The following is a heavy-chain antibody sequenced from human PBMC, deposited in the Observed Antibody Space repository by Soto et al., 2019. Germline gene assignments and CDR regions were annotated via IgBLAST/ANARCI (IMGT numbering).Heavy chain of an antibody. D-gene: IGHD3-10*01. CDR1: GYTFIDYS. CDR2: INPTSGAT. CDR3: ARGSFGSGYAFDF. V-gene: IGHV1-2*02. J-gene: IGHJ4*02. Sequence: ASVKVSCKASGYTFIDYSITWVRQAPGQGLEWMGWINPTSGATNYAQNFQGRVTMTSDTSTSTAYMELSSLRSADTAMYFCARGSFGSGYAFDFWGLGTMVTVSS.